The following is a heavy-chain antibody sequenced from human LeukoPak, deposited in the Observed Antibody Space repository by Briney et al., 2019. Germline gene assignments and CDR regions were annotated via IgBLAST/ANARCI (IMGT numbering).Heavy chain of an antibody. Sequence: ASVKVSCKASGYTFTGYYMHWVRQAPGQGLEWMGWINPNSGGTNYAQKFQGRVTMTRDTSISTAYMELSRLRSDDTAVYYCARCRTSFYYYGMDVWGQGTTVTVSS. CDR1: GYTFTGYY. V-gene: IGHV1-2*02. CDR3: ARCRTSFYYYGMDV. CDR2: INPNSGGT. J-gene: IGHJ6*02.